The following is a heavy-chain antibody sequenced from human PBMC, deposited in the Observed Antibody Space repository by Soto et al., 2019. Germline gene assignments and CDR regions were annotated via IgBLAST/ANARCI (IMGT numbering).Heavy chain of an antibody. CDR2: ISYDGSNK. Sequence: QVQLVESGGGVVQPGRSLRLSCAASGFTFSSYAMHWVRQAPGKGLEWVAVISYDGSNKYYADSVKGRFTISRDNSKNMLYLQMNSLRAEDTAVYYCAALAAAGAKNCYGMEVWGKGTTVTVSS. CDR3: AALAAAGAKNCYGMEV. D-gene: IGHD6-13*01. CDR1: GFTFSSYA. J-gene: IGHJ6*04. V-gene: IGHV3-30-3*01.